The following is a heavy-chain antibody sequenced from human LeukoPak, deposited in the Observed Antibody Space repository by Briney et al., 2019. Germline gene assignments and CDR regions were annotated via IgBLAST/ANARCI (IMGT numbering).Heavy chain of an antibody. D-gene: IGHD3-22*01. Sequence: ASVKVSCKASGYTFSSSGISWVRQAPGLGLEWMGWINGHNGDTIYAQNFQGRVAMTADTSTGTAYMELRSLTSDDTAVYYCARGVSKVDSSGYYYGDYWGQGTLVTVSS. J-gene: IGHJ4*02. V-gene: IGHV1-18*01. CDR2: INGHNGDT. CDR1: GYTFSSSG. CDR3: ARGVSKVDSSGYYYGDY.